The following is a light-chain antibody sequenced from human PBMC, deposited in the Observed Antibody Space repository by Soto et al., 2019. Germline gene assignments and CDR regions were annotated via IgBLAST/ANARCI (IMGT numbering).Light chain of an antibody. CDR3: CSYAGSSTFSV. CDR2: EVS. V-gene: IGLV2-23*02. Sequence: QSALTQPASVSGSPGQSITISCTGTSSDVGSYNLVSWYQQHPGKAPKLMIYEVSKRPSGVSNRFSGSKSGNTASLTSSGLQAEDEADYYCCSYAGSSTFSVFGGGTQLTVL. CDR1: SSDVGSYNL. J-gene: IGLJ7*01.